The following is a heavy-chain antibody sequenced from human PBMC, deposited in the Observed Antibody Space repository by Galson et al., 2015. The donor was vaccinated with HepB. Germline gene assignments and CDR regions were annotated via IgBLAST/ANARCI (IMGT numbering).Heavy chain of an antibody. Sequence: SLRLSCAASGFTFSSYAMHWVRQAPGKGLEWVAVISYDGSNKYYADSVKGRFTISRDNSKNTLYLQMNSLRAEDTAVYYCARDPNHIAAAGNGNYWGQGTLVTVSS. J-gene: IGHJ4*02. CDR1: GFTFSSYA. CDR2: ISYDGSNK. CDR3: ARDPNHIAAAGNGNY. D-gene: IGHD6-13*01. V-gene: IGHV3-30*04.